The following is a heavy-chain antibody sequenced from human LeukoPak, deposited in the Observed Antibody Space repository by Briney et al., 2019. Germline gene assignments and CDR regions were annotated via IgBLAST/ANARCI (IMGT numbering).Heavy chain of an antibody. CDR3: ARPNYFGSGSYSPDF. V-gene: IGHV3-21*01. J-gene: IGHJ4*02. Sequence: PGGSLRLSCAASGFTFSSHSMVWVRQAPGKGLEWVSVISSSSSQMYYADSVKGRFTISRDNAQNSLFLQMNSLIAEDTAVYYCARPNYFGSGSYSPDFWGQGTLVTVSS. CDR2: ISSSSSQM. CDR1: GFTFSSHS. D-gene: IGHD3-10*01.